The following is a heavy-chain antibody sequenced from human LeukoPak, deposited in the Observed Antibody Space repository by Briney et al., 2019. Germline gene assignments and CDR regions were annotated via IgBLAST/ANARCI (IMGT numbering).Heavy chain of an antibody. CDR3: ARDYEGMDV. CDR1: GFTFSSYG. CDR2: IRYDGSNK. V-gene: IGHV3-30*02. Sequence: GGSLRLSCAASGFTFSSYGRHWVRQAPGKGLEWVAFIRYDGSNKYYADSVKGRFTISRDNSKNTLYLLMNSLRAEDTAVYYCARDYEGMDVWSKGTTVTISS. J-gene: IGHJ6*04.